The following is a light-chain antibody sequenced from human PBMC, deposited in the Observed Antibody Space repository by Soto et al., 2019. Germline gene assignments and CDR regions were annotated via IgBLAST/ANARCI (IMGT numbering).Light chain of an antibody. CDR2: QAS. V-gene: IGKV1-5*03. CDR3: QQYNDYPLT. CDR1: QSLNSE. J-gene: IGKJ4*01. Sequence: DIQMTQTPSTLSASVGDRVTLTCRASQSLNSELAWYQQKPGKAPNLLIYQASSLKVGVPSRFTGTGSGTEFTFTISSLQPGDSATYYCQQYNDYPLTFGGGTKVEIK.